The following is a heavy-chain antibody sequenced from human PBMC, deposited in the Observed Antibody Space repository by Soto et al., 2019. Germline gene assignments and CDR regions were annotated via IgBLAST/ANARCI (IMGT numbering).Heavy chain of an antibody. CDR1: GFTFSSYA. Sequence: GGSLRLSCAASGFTFSSYAMHWVRQAPGKGLEWVAVISYDGSNKYYADSVKGRFTISRDNSKNKLYLQMNSLRAEDAAVYYCARGGGDSGSYNYYGMDVWGQGTTVTVSS. CDR3: ARGGGDSGSYNYYGMDV. CDR2: ISYDGSNK. V-gene: IGHV3-30-3*01. D-gene: IGHD1-26*01. J-gene: IGHJ6*02.